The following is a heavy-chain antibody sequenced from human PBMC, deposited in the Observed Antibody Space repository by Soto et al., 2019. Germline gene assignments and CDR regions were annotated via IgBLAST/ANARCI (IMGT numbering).Heavy chain of an antibody. V-gene: IGHV6-1*01. D-gene: IGHD1-1*01. CDR2: TYYRSKWYN. Sequence: SQTLSLTCAISRDSVSSNSAAWNWIRQSPSRGLEWLGRTYYRSKWYNDYAVSVKSRITINPDTSKNQFSLQLNSVTPEDTAVYYCARGEGYNWNDGDFYYYYYMDVWGKGTTVTVSS. CDR3: ARGEGYNWNDGDFYYYYYMDV. J-gene: IGHJ6*03. CDR1: RDSVSSNSAA.